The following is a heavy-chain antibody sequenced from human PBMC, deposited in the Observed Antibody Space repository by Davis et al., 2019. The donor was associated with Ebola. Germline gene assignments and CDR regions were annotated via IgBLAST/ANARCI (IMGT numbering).Heavy chain of an antibody. D-gene: IGHD1-14*01. J-gene: IGHJ3*02. CDR2: ISYDGSNK. CDR1: GFTFSSYA. V-gene: IGHV3-30-3*01. CDR3: ARVSSVGRNNQAFDI. Sequence: LKISCAASGFTFSSYALHWVRQAPGKGLEWLAVISYDGSNKYYADSVKCRFTIARDNSKNTLYLQMNSLRAEDKALYYCARVSSVGRNNQAFDIWGLGTMVTVSS.